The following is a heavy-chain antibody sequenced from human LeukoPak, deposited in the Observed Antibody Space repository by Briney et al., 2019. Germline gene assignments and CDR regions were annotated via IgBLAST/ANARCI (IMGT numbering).Heavy chain of an antibody. Sequence: ASVKVSCKASGYTFISYDINWVRQATGQGLEWMGWMNPNSGNTGYAQKFQGRVTMTRNTSISTAYMELSSLRSEDTAVYYCARRWATSPPNIYCGGDCYTRNWFDPWGQGTQVTVSS. V-gene: IGHV1-8*01. CDR1: GYTFISYD. CDR2: MNPNSGNT. D-gene: IGHD2-21*01. J-gene: IGHJ5*02. CDR3: ARRWATSPPNIYCGGDCYTRNWFDP.